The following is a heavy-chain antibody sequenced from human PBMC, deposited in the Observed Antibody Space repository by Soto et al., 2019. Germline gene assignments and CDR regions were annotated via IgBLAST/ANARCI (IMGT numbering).Heavy chain of an antibody. Sequence: LSLTCSVSGGSISSSNYYWAWIRQPPGKGLEWIGSIYYIGNTYYNPSLKSRVTMSVDTSKNQFSLKVTSVTAADTAIYYCAREDRTNGYNYDYWGQGTLVTVSS. CDR1: GGSISSSNYY. V-gene: IGHV4-39*01. D-gene: IGHD1-1*01. J-gene: IGHJ4*02. CDR2: IYYIGNT. CDR3: AREDRTNGYNYDY.